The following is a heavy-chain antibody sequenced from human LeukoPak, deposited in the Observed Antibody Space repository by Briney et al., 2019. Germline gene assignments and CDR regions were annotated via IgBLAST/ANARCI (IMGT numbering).Heavy chain of an antibody. CDR1: GGSISGNA. CDR3: ARDPGDYGLSYFDY. V-gene: IGHV4-59*01. CDR2: IYKSGST. D-gene: IGHD4-17*01. Sequence: SETLSLTCTVSGGSISGNAWSWIRQTPEKGLEWIGYIYKSGSTKYNPSLKGRVTISPDTSKNQFSLKLSSVTAADTAVYYCARDPGDYGLSYFDYWGQGTLVTVSS. J-gene: IGHJ4*02.